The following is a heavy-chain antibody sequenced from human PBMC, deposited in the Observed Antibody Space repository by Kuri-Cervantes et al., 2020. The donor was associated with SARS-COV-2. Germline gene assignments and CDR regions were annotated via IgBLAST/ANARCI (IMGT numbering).Heavy chain of an antibody. D-gene: IGHD6-6*01. CDR2: ISSSGGTI. J-gene: IGHJ4*02. CDR1: GFTFSDYY. CDR3: AKDIWSSSSGPLDY. Sequence: GESLKISCAASGFTFSDYYMSWIRQAPGKGLEWVSYISSSGGTIYYADSVKGRFTISRDNSKNSLYLQMNSLRTEDTALYYCAKDIWSSSSGPLDYWGQGTLVTVSS. V-gene: IGHV3-11*01.